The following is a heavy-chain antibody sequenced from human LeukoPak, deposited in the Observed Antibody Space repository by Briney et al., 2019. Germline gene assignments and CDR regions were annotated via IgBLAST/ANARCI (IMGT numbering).Heavy chain of an antibody. J-gene: IGHJ4*02. CDR3: ARVVFPSRVSDY. Sequence: GGSLRLSCAASGFTFSSYWMSWVRQAPGKGLEWVANIKQDGSEKYYVDSVKGRFTISKDNAKNSLYLRMNSLRAEDTAVYYCARVVFPSRVSDYWGQGTLVTVSS. CDR2: IKQDGSEK. V-gene: IGHV3-7*01. D-gene: IGHD2-21*01. CDR1: GFTFSSYW.